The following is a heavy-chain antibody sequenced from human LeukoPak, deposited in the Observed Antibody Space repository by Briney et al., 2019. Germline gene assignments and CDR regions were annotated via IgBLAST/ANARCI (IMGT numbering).Heavy chain of an antibody. Sequence: PGGSLRLSCEGSGFSFSSYWMSWVRQAPGKGLEWVANINQLGSEKYYVDSVKGRFTISRDNAKNSLNLQLNSLRVEDTAVYYCARADWGSVDYWGQGTLATVSS. CDR2: INQLGSEK. CDR1: GFSFSSYW. V-gene: IGHV3-7*01. J-gene: IGHJ4*02. CDR3: ARADWGSVDY. D-gene: IGHD7-27*01.